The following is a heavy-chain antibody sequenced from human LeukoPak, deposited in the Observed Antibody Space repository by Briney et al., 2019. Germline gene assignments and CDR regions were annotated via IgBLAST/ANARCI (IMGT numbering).Heavy chain of an antibody. Sequence: PSETLSLTCAVSGYSISSSYYWGWIRQPPGKGLEWIGSIYYSGSTYYNPSLKSRVTISVDTSKNQFSLKLSSVTAADTAVYYCASADVTYSGSYPSHWGQGTLVTVSS. CDR1: GYSISSSYY. CDR3: ASADVTYSGSYPSH. D-gene: IGHD1-26*01. CDR2: IYYSGST. V-gene: IGHV4-38-2*01. J-gene: IGHJ4*02.